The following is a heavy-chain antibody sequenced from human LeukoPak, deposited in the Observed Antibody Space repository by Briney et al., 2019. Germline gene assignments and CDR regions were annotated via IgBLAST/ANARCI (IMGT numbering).Heavy chain of an antibody. Sequence: GGSLRLSCAASGFTFRTSWMSWVRQAPGKGLEWVASINQGGSETYYVESVKGRFTISRDNAMNSFFLQMNSLRAEDTAVYYCARLMGDRTIYDYWGQGTLVTVSS. CDR1: GFTFRTSW. CDR3: ARLMGDRTIYDY. J-gene: IGHJ4*02. D-gene: IGHD1-26*01. V-gene: IGHV3-7*01. CDR2: INQGGSET.